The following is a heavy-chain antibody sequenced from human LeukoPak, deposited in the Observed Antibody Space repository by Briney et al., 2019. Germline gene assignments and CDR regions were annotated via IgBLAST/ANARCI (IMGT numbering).Heavy chain of an antibody. D-gene: IGHD1-20*01. J-gene: IGHJ4*02. V-gene: IGHV3-23*01. CDR3: ARDLMRASNWKDY. CDR1: GFTFSSYG. CDR2: ISGSGGST. Sequence: GGSLRLSCAASGFTFSSYGMSWVRQAPGKGLEWVSAISGSGGSTYYADSVKGRFTISRDNSKNTLYLQMNSLRAEDTAVYYCARDLMRASNWKDYWGQGTLVTVSS.